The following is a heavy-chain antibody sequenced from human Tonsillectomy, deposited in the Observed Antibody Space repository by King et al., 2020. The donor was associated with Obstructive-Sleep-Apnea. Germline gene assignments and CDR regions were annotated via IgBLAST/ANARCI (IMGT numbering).Heavy chain of an antibody. CDR3: AKVLDSGSYFNY. Sequence: QLVQSGGGLVQPGGSLRLACAASGFTFSSYAMSWVRPAPGKGLEWVSAISGSGGSTYFADSVTGRFTISRDNSKNTLYLQMNSLRAEDTSVYYCAKVLDSGSYFNYWGQGTLVTVSS. CDR1: GFTFSSYA. CDR2: ISGSGGST. J-gene: IGHJ4*02. D-gene: IGHD1-26*01. V-gene: IGHV3-23*04.